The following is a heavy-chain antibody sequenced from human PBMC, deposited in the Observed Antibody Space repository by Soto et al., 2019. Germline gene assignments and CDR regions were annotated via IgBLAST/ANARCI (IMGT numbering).Heavy chain of an antibody. Sequence: GGSLRLSCAASGFIFENFGMSWVRQAPGKGLEWISSISGSGFKKYYADSVKGRFTISRDNSKSTVYLELNDLSAEDTAVYHCAKNQGVELVPLATVDWFDPWGQGSVVTVSS. CDR2: ISGSGFKK. CDR3: AKNQGVELVPLATVDWFDP. J-gene: IGHJ5*02. CDR1: GFIFENFG. V-gene: IGHV3-23*01. D-gene: IGHD1-26*01.